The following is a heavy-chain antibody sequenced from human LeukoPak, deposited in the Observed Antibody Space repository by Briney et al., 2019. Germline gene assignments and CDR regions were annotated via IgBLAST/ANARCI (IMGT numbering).Heavy chain of an antibody. J-gene: IGHJ4*02. V-gene: IGHV3-9*01. Sequence: GGSLRLSCAASGFTFDDYAMHWVRQAPGKGLEWASGISWNSGSIGYADSVKGRFTISRDNAKNSLYLQMNSLRAEDTALYYCAKGLLWFGELLYGFDYWGQGTLVTVSS. CDR2: ISWNSGSI. CDR1: GFTFDDYA. D-gene: IGHD3-10*01. CDR3: AKGLLWFGELLYGFDY.